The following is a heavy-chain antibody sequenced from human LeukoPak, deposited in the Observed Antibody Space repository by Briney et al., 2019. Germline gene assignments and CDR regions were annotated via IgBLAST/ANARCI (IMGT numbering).Heavy chain of an antibody. V-gene: IGHV4-59*01. CDR2: IYYSGST. CDR3: ARAGGSGSYHHRYWFDP. Sequence: PSETLSLTCTVSGGSISSYYWSWIRQPPGKGLEWIGYIYYSGSTNYNPSLKSRVTISVDTSKNQFSLKLSSVPAADTAVYYCARAGGSGSYHHRYWFDPWGQGTLVTVSS. J-gene: IGHJ5*02. CDR1: GGSISSYY. D-gene: IGHD3-10*01.